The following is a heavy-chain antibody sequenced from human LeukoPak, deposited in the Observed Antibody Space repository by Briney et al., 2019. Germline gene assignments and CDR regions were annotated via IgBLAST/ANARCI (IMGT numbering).Heavy chain of an antibody. CDR1: GFTFSNYW. Sequence: GGSLRLSCAASGFTFSNYWIHWVRQAPGKGLVWVSRIDNAGSITTYADSVKGRFTISRDNAENTLYLQMNSLRVEDTAVYYCARVRAVAGYFDYWGQGTLVTVSS. CDR3: ARVRAVAGYFDY. CDR2: IDNAGSIT. V-gene: IGHV3-74*03. J-gene: IGHJ4*02. D-gene: IGHD6-19*01.